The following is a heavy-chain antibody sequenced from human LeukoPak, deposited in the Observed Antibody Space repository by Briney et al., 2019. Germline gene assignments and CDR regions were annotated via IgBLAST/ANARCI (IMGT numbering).Heavy chain of an antibody. CDR1: GFTFSSYN. Sequence: GGSLRLSCAASGFTFSSYNMNWVRQAPGKGLEWVSSISSSSSYIYYADSVKGRFTISRDNAENSLYLQMNSLRAEDTAVYYCASTFDSSGYDYYFDYWGQGTLVTVSS. D-gene: IGHD3-22*01. J-gene: IGHJ4*02. CDR2: ISSSSSYI. V-gene: IGHV3-21*01. CDR3: ASTFDSSGYDYYFDY.